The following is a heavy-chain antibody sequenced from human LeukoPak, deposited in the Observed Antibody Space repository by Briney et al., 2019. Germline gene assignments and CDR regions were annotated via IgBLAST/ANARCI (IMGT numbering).Heavy chain of an antibody. D-gene: IGHD6-13*01. CDR2: INHSGST. Sequence: SETLSLTCAVYGGSFSGYYWSWIRQPPGKGLEWIGEINHSGSTNYNPSLKSRVTISVDTSKNQFSLKLSSVTAADTAVYYCARGLIAAAAWGQGTLVPVSS. CDR3: ARGLIAAAA. J-gene: IGHJ4*02. V-gene: IGHV4-34*01. CDR1: GGSFSGYY.